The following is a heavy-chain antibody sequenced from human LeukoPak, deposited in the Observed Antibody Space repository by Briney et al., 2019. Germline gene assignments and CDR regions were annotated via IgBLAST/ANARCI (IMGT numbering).Heavy chain of an antibody. CDR2: IYYSGST. J-gene: IGHJ6*02. V-gene: IGHV4-59*08. D-gene: IGHD3-9*01. CDR3: ARHESPDYDILTGYYPYYYYGMDA. CDR1: GGSISSYY. Sequence: SETLSLTCTVSGGSISSYYWSWIRQPPGKGLEWIGYIYYSGSTNYNPSLKSRVTISVDTSKNQFSLKLSSVTAADTAVYYCARHESPDYDILTGYYPYYYYGMDAWGQGTTVTVSS.